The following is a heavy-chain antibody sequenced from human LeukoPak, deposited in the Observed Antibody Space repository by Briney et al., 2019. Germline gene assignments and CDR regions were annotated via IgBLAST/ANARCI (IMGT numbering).Heavy chain of an antibody. CDR3: ARAEANLELENWFDP. D-gene: IGHD3-3*01. V-gene: IGHV4-4*02. CDR1: GGSISSSNW. CDR2: IYHSGST. Sequence: SETLSLTCAVSGGSISSSNWWSWVRQPPGKGLEWIGEIYHSGSTNYNPSLKSRVTISVDKSKNQFSLKLSSVTAADTAVYYCARAEANLELENWFDPWGQGTLVTVSS. J-gene: IGHJ5*02.